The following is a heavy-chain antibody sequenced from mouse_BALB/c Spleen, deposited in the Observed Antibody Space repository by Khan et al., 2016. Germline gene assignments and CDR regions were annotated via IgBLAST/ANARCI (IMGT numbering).Heavy chain of an antibody. V-gene: IGHV14-3*02. CDR3: PKIYYGYSEGNFYAIDY. CDR1: GFNIKDTY. Sequence: VQLKESGAELVKPGASVRLSCTTSGFNIKDTYIHWVKQRPEQGLEWIGRIDPANGNTEYAPKFQGKATITADTSSNTAYLQLSSLTSEDTAVDYCPKIYYGYSEGNFYAIDYWGQGTSVTVSS. D-gene: IGHD2-14*01. J-gene: IGHJ4*01. CDR2: IDPANGNT.